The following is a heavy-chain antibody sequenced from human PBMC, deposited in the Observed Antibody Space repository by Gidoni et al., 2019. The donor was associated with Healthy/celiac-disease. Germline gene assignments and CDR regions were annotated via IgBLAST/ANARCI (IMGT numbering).Heavy chain of an antibody. CDR3: ARDFSESPAYCGGDCYTGGMDV. D-gene: IGHD2-21*02. Sequence: EVQLVESGGGLVQPGGSLRLSCAASGCTFSSYGMSWVRQAPGKGLEWVANIKQDGSEKYYVDSVKGRFTISRDNAKNSLYLQMNSLRAEDTAVYYCARDFSESPAYCGGDCYTGGMDVWGQGTTVTVSS. CDR1: GCTFSSYG. J-gene: IGHJ6*02. V-gene: IGHV3-7*01. CDR2: IKQDGSEK.